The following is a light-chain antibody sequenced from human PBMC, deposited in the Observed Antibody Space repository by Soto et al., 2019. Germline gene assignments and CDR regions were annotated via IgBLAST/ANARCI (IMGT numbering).Light chain of an antibody. J-gene: IGLJ2*01. CDR3: AAWDDRLYGVL. V-gene: IGLV1-47*02. Sequence: QSVLTQPPSASGTPGQRVTISCSGSSSNIGNNHVYWYQQLPGAAPRLLIHSDNQRPSGVPDRVSGSKSGTSASLAISGLRSEDEADYYCAAWDDRLYGVLFGGGTKVTVL. CDR2: SDN. CDR1: SSNIGNNH.